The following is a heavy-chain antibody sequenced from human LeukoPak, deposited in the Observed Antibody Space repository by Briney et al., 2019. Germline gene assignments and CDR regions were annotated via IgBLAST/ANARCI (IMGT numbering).Heavy chain of an antibody. CDR1: GFTFAEYT. Sequence: GGSLRLSCAASGFTFAEYTMHWFRQAPGKGLEWVSPISWNGARIHYGDSVKGRFTISRDNSKNSLYLQMNSLRTEDTALYYCVKDLVAASENVRGWYPMDYWGQGTLVTVSS. V-gene: IGHV3-43*01. D-gene: IGHD6-19*01. CDR3: VKDLVAASENVRGWYPMDY. J-gene: IGHJ4*02. CDR2: ISWNGARI.